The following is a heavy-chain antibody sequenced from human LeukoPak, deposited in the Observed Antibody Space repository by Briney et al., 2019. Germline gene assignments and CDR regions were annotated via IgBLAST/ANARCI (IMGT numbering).Heavy chain of an antibody. Sequence: SETLSHTCGVHGVSITGYYWSWIRQSPREALEWIGEIDPSGYTIYNPSLKSRVTMSVDTAKKQLSLSLTSLTAADTAIYYCARIRCGQTQHRCYNYWGRGALVTVSS. CDR1: GVSITGYY. V-gene: IGHV4-34*10. CDR3: ARIRCGQTQHRCYNY. CDR2: IDPSGYT. D-gene: IGHD3-16*02. J-gene: IGHJ4*02.